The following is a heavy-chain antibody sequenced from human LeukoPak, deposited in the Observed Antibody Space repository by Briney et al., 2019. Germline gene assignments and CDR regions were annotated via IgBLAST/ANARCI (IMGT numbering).Heavy chain of an antibody. CDR3: ARRIIGYCSGGSCYLGAFDI. J-gene: IGHJ3*02. CDR2: IIPIFGTA. Sequence: ASVKVSCKASGATFSSYAIGWVRQAPGQGLEWMGGIIPIFGTANYAQKFQGRVTITADKSTSTAYMELSSLRSEDTAVYYCARRIIGYCSGGSCYLGAFDIWGQGTMVTVSS. V-gene: IGHV1-69*06. D-gene: IGHD2-15*01. CDR1: GATFSSYA.